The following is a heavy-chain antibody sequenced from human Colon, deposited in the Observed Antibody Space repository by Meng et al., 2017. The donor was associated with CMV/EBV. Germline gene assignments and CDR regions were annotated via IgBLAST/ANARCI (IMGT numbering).Heavy chain of an antibody. CDR2: IKSKTDGGTT. Sequence: VRLVEAGGGLLKPGVFLRRSCAVAGFTFSTAWMSWVRQSPGKGLEWVGHIKSKTDGGTTDYAAPVKGRFTISRDDSKNTLYLQMNSLKTDDTGVYYCTKELGAGSFDSWGQGTLVTVSS. J-gene: IGHJ4*02. CDR3: TKELGAGSFDS. V-gene: IGHV3-15*01. CDR1: GFTFSTAW. D-gene: IGHD6-19*01.